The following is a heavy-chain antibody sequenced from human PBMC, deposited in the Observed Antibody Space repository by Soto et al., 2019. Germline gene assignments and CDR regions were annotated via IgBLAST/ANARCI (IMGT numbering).Heavy chain of an antibody. Sequence: SQTLSLTCAISGDSVSSNSAAWNWIRQSPSRGLEWLGRTYYRSKWYSDYAVSVKSRITINPNTSKNQFSLQLNSVTPEDTAVYYCTQAAGYISTWFFDYWGQGTLVTVSS. J-gene: IGHJ4*02. D-gene: IGHD6-13*01. CDR3: TQAAGYISTWFFDY. CDR2: TYYRSKWYS. CDR1: GDSVSSNSAA. V-gene: IGHV6-1*01.